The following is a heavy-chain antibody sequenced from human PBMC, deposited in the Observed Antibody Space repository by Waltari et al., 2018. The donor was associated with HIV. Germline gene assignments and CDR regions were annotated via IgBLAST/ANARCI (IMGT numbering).Heavy chain of an antibody. J-gene: IGHJ4*02. Sequence: QLQLRESGPGLVKPSETLSLTCTVSGGSIPNPDYYWGWIRQPPGKGLEWIATIYYSGGTYYSPSLKSRVTISVDTSKNQFSLKLTSVTAADTAVYYCARHKASTRYHLLGEGLGNWGPGTLVNVSS. D-gene: IGHD3-22*01. CDR2: IYYSGGT. CDR1: GGSIPNPDYY. V-gene: IGHV4-39*01. CDR3: ARHKASTRYHLLGEGLGN.